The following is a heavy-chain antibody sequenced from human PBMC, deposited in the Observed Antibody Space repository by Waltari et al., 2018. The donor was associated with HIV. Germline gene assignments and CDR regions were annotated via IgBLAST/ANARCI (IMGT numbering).Heavy chain of an antibody. CDR2: INPKSDGT. CDR3: SRDRIAVTGSYYYGMDV. CDR1: GYTFTGYY. Sequence: QVQLVQSGAEVKKPGASVKVSCKASGYTFTGYYMHWLRQAPGQGLEWMGLINPKSDGTNYAQKFQGRVTMTRDTSTSTAYMELSRLRSDDTALYYCSRDRIAVTGSYYYGMDVWGQGTTVTVSS. J-gene: IGHJ6*02. V-gene: IGHV1-2*02. D-gene: IGHD6-19*01.